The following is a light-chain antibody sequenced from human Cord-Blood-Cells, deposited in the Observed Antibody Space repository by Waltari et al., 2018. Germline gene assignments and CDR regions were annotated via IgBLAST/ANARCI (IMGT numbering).Light chain of an antibody. V-gene: IGLV2-14*01. CDR2: EVS. J-gene: IGLJ1*01. CDR3: SSDTSSSTYV. CDR1: SSDVGGYNY. Sequence: QSALTQPASVSGSPGQSITISCTGTSSDVGGYNYVRWYQQHPGKAPKLLIYEVSNRPSGFSNRFSGSKSGNTASLTISGLQAEDEADYYCSSDTSSSTYVFGTGTKVTVL.